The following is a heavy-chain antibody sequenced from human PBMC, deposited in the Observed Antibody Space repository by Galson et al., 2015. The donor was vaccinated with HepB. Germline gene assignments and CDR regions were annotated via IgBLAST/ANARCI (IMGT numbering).Heavy chain of an antibody. D-gene: IGHD1-26*01. CDR3: ANGGSGSYENEYFQH. V-gene: IGHV3-30*18. Sequence: SLRLSCAASGFTFSSYGMHWVRQAPGKGLEWVAVISYDGSNKYYADSVKGRFTISRDNSKNTLYLQMNSLRAEDTAVYYCANGGSGSYENEYFQHWGQGTLVTVSS. J-gene: IGHJ1*01. CDR1: GFTFSSYG. CDR2: ISYDGSNK.